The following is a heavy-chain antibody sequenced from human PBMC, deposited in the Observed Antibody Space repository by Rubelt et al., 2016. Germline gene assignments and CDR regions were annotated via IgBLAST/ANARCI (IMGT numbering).Heavy chain of an antibody. J-gene: IGHJ5*02. Sequence: QVQLQESGPGLVKPSGTLSLTCAVSGGSISSSNWWSWVRQPPGKGLEWIGEIYHSGSTNYNPSLKMRVAISVDKCKNQFSLKLSSVTAADTAVYYCAREEDTAKFDPWGQGTLVTVSS. V-gene: IGHV4-4*02. CDR3: AREEDTAKFDP. D-gene: IGHD5-18*01. CDR1: GGSISSSNW. CDR2: IYHSGST.